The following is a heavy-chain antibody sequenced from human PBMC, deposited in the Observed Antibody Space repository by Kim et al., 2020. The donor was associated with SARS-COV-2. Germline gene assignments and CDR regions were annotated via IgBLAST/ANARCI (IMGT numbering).Heavy chain of an antibody. CDR3: AKESGILRFLGD. Sequence: GGSLRLSCAASGFTFSSYGMHWVRQAPGKGLEWVAVISYDGSNKYYADSVKGRFTISRDNSKNTLYLQMNSLRAEDTAVYYCAKESGILRFLGDWGQGTLVTVSS. CDR1: GFTFSSYG. CDR2: ISYDGSNK. D-gene: IGHD3-3*01. V-gene: IGHV3-30*18. J-gene: IGHJ4*02.